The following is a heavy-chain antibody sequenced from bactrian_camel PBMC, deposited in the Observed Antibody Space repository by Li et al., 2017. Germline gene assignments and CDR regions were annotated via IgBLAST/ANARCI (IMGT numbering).Heavy chain of an antibody. CDR3: AADLGWCGSRPLQREFRN. D-gene: IGHD2*01. CDR2: YYTTGSST. CDR1: RSSYGLNC. Sequence: VQLVESGGGSVQAGGSLTLSCVSRSSYGLNCLAWFRQAPGKEREGIAAYYTTGSSTWYDDSVKGRFTISHVIANNTLHLQMNSLKAEDTAVYYCAADLGWCGSRPLQREFRNWGQGTQVTVS. J-gene: IGHJ4*01. V-gene: IGHV3S1*01.